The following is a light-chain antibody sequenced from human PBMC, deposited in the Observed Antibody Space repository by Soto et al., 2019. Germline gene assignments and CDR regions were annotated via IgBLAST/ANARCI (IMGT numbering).Light chain of an antibody. Sequence: EIVLTQSPGTLSLSPGERATLSCRASQSVSSSYLAWYQQKPGQAPRQLIYGASSRATGIPARFSGSGSGTDFTLSINRLELEDFAVYYCQHYRTSFGGGTRVEIK. V-gene: IGKV3-20*01. CDR1: QSVSSSY. CDR2: GAS. CDR3: QHYRTS. J-gene: IGKJ4*01.